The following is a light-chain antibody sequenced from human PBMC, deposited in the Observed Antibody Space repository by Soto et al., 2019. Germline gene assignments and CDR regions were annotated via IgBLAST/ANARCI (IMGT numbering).Light chain of an antibody. CDR3: SSKRDSSTLFV. CDR1: GSDVGAYIY. Sequence: QSALTQPASVSGSPGQSITISCTRIGSDVGAYIYVSWYQQHPGKAPKLMIYEVTNRPSGVSNRFSGSKSGNTASLTISGLQAEDEADYYCSSKRDSSTLFVFGTGTKVTVL. V-gene: IGLV2-14*01. J-gene: IGLJ1*01. CDR2: EVT.